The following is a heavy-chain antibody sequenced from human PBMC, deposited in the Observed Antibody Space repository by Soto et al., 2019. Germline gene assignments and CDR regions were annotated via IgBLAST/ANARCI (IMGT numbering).Heavy chain of an antibody. D-gene: IGHD3-9*01. CDR1: GYSFTSYW. Sequence: GESLKISCKGSGYSFTSYWIGWVRQMPGKGLEWMGIIYPGDSDTRYSPSFQGQVTISADKSISTAYLQWSSLKASDTAMYYCARSDYDILTGYFNRFDYWGQGTLLTVSS. CDR2: IYPGDSDT. V-gene: IGHV5-51*01. J-gene: IGHJ4*02. CDR3: ARSDYDILTGYFNRFDY.